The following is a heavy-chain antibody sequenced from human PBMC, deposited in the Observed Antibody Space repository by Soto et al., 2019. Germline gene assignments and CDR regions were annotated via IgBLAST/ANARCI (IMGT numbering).Heavy chain of an antibody. J-gene: IGHJ4*02. V-gene: IGHV3-48*01. CDR1: GFTYSSYS. D-gene: IGHD3-22*01. Sequence: GSMILSCAASGFTYSSYSINWVRQAPGKGLEWVSYISSSSSTIYYADSVKGRFTISRDNAKNSLYLQMNSLRAEDTAVYYCARDGEYYDRTIDYWGQGTLVTAPQ. CDR3: ARDGEYYDRTIDY. CDR2: ISSSSSTI.